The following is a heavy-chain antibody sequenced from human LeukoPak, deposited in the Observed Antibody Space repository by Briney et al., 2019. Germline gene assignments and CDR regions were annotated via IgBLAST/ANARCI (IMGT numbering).Heavy chain of an antibody. D-gene: IGHD6-13*01. Sequence: SVNVSCKASGGTFSSYAISWVRQAPGQGLEWMGRIIPILGIANYAQKFQGRVTITADKSTSTAYMELSSLRSEDTAVYYCASCAGYSSSWYPCPFDYWGQGTLVTVSS. CDR1: GGTFSSYA. CDR3: ASCAGYSSSWYPCPFDY. V-gene: IGHV1-69*04. J-gene: IGHJ4*02. CDR2: IIPILGIA.